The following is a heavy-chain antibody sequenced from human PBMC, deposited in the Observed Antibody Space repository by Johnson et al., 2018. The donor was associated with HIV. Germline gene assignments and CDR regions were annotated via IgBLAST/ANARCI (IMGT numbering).Heavy chain of an antibody. Sequence: QMQLVESGGGVVQPGRSLRLSCAASGFTFSSYAMHWVRQAPGKGLEWVAVISYDEIDKYYADSVTGRFTVSRDNSKNTVYLQMKSLRADDTAVYYCAKNSAAFDIWGQGTMVTVSS. CDR1: GFTFSSYA. V-gene: IGHV3-30*14. CDR3: AKNSAAFDI. D-gene: IGHD2/OR15-2a*01. CDR2: ISYDEIDK. J-gene: IGHJ3*02.